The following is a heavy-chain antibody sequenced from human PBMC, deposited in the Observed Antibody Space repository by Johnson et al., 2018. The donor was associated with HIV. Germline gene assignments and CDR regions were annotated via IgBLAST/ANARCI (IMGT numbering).Heavy chain of an antibody. Sequence: EKLVESGGGVVQPGGSLRLSCAASGFTVSSNYMSWVRQAPGKGLEWVSVIYSGGSTYYADSVKGRFTISRDNSKNTLYLQMNSLRAEDTAVYYCAREDGDSSSWAGAFDIWGQGTKVTISS. CDR3: AREDGDSSSWAGAFDI. J-gene: IGHJ3*02. CDR1: GFTVSSNY. D-gene: IGHD6-13*01. V-gene: IGHV3-53*01. CDR2: IYSGGST.